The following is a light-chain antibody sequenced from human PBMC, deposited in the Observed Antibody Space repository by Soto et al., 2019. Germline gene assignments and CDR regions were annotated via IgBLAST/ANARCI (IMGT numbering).Light chain of an antibody. V-gene: IGKV1-39*01. Sequence: DIQMTQSPSSLSASVGDRVTITCRASQSISSYLNWYQQKPGKAPHLLIYAASSLQSGVPSKFSGSGSVTDFTLTISSLQPEHFATYYCQQSYSSPYTFGPGTKVDIK. CDR1: QSISSY. CDR3: QQSYSSPYT. J-gene: IGKJ3*01. CDR2: AAS.